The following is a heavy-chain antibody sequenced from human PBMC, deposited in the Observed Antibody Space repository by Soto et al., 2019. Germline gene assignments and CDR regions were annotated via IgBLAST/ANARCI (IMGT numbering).Heavy chain of an antibody. CDR2: TYYRSKWYN. D-gene: IGHD6-6*01. CDR3: ERDISGPCIAARPCPKIDP. V-gene: IGHV6-1*01. J-gene: IGHJ5*02. CDR1: GDSVSSNSAA. Sequence: PSXTLSLSCSISGDSVSSNSAAWNRIRQSPSRGLEWLGRTYYRSKWYNDYAVSVKSRITINPDTSKNQFSLQLNSVTPEDTAVYYCERDISGPCIAARPCPKIDPWGQGTLVTVSS.